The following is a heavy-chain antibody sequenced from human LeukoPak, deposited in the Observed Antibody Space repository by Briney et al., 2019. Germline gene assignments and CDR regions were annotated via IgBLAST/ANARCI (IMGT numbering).Heavy chain of an antibody. J-gene: IGHJ6*03. Sequence: GGSLRLSCEASGFIFSDYYMAWIRQAPGKGLEWISTIKGTGLTTYYADSLKGRVTNSRDNDKNSLFLQMSSLRADDTAIYYCARAGELRYMDVWGKGTAVTVSS. V-gene: IGHV3-11*04. D-gene: IGHD3-16*01. CDR1: GFIFSDYY. CDR2: IKGTGLTT. CDR3: ARAGELRYMDV.